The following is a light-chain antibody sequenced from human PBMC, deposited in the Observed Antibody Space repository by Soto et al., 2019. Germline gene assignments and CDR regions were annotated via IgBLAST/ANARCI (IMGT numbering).Light chain of an antibody. CDR1: NSDVGGYNY. V-gene: IGLV2-14*01. CDR2: EVS. CDR3: RSYTSRSTLV. Sequence: QSALTQPASVSGSPGQSITISCTGTNSDVGGYNYVSWYQQRPGKAPKLIISEVSARPSGVSNRFSGSKSGNTASLTISGLQAEDAADYFCRSYTSRSTLVFGVGTKVTVL. J-gene: IGLJ3*02.